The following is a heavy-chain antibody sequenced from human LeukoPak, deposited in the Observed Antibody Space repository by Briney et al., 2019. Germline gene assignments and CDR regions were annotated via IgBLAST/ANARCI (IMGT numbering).Heavy chain of an antibody. CDR3: ARVGSYCTNDICHDF. Sequence: ASVKVSCETSGYTFTNFGVSWVRQAPGQGLEWMGWISVYNGNADYAQKFKGRVTMTTDTSTTTAYMELRSLRSDDTAVYYCARVGSYCTNDICHDFWGQGTLVTVSS. CDR1: GYTFTNFG. V-gene: IGHV1-18*01. D-gene: IGHD2-8*01. J-gene: IGHJ4*02. CDR2: ISVYNGNA.